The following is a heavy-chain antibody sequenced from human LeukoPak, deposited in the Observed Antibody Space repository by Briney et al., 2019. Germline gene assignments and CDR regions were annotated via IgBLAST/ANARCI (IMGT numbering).Heavy chain of an antibody. V-gene: IGHV4-39*07. CDR1: GGSISSRSYY. J-gene: IGHJ4*02. CDR2: IYYSGST. D-gene: IGHD3-10*01. Sequence: PSETLSLTCTVSGGSISSRSYYWGWIRQPPGKGLEWIGSIYYSGSTYYNPSLKSRVTISVDTSKNQFSLKLSSVTAADTAVYYCARETLRYYGSGSRLLYFDYWGQGTLVTVSS. CDR3: ARETLRYYGSGSRLLYFDY.